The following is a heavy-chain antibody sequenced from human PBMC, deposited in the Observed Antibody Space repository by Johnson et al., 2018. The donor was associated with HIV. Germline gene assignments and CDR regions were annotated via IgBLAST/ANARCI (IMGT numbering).Heavy chain of an antibody. J-gene: IGHJ3*02. Sequence: VQLVESGGGLVQPGRSLRLSCAASGFTFDDYAMHWVRQAPGKGLEWVSGISWNSGSIGYADSVKGRFTISRDNAKNSLYLKMNSLRAEDTALYYCARDARYCTSITCYTTAFDILGQGTMVTVSS. CDR3: ARDARYCTSITCYTTAFDI. D-gene: IGHD2-2*02. CDR1: GFTFDDYA. V-gene: IGHV3-9*01. CDR2: ISWNSGSI.